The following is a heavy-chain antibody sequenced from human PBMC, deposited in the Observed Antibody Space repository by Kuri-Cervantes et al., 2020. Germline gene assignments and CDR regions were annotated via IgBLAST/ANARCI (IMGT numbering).Heavy chain of an antibody. CDR2: IYYSGST. V-gene: IGHV4-31*03. CDR3: AAGAVYYDSSGYPNDHDAFDI. CDR1: GGSISSGGYY. D-gene: IGHD3-22*01. Sequence: LRLSCTVSGGSISSGGYYLSWIRQHPGKGLEWIGYIYYSGSTYYNPSLKSRVTISVDTSKNQFSLKLSSVTAADTAVYYCAAGAVYYDSSGYPNDHDAFDIWGQGTMVTVSS. J-gene: IGHJ3*02.